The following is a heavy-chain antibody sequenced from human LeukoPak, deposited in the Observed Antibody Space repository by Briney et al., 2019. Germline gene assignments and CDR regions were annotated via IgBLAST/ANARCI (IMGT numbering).Heavy chain of an antibody. CDR1: GGSFSGYY. CDR2: INHSGST. Sequence: SETLSLTCAVYGGSFSGYYWSWIRQPPGKGLEWIGEINHSGSTNYNPSLKSRVTISVDTSKNQFSLKLSSVTAADTAVYYCASRDHSGYKRFDYWGQGTLVTVSS. CDR3: ASRDHSGYKRFDY. D-gene: IGHD3-22*01. J-gene: IGHJ4*02. V-gene: IGHV4-34*01.